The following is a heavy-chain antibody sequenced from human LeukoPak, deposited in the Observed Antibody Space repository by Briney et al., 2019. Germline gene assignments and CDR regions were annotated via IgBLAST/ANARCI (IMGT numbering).Heavy chain of an antibody. D-gene: IGHD3-3*01. Sequence: SETLSLTCTVSGGSISSYYWSWIRQPAGKGLEWIGRIYTSGSTNYNPSLKSRVTMSVDTSKNQFSLKLSSVTAADTAVYYCARAPYYDFWSGYRHFDYWGQGTLVTVSS. V-gene: IGHV4-4*07. J-gene: IGHJ4*02. CDR2: IYTSGST. CDR3: ARAPYYDFWSGYRHFDY. CDR1: GGSISSYY.